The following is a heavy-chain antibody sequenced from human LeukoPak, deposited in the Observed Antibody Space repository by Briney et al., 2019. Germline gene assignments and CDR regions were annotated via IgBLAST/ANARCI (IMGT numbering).Heavy chain of an antibody. Sequence: SETLSLTCTVSGGSISISGGSIGSGTNYWGWIRQPPGKGLEWIGSFHYSGRTYYNPSLKSRVSMPVDTSKTQFSLKLSAVTDADTAVYYCARLNHDGSGSYPDNWGQGTLVTVSS. D-gene: IGHD3-10*01. CDR1: GGSIGSGTNY. CDR2: FHYSGRT. V-gene: IGHV4-39*01. CDR3: ARLNHDGSGSYPDN. J-gene: IGHJ4*02.